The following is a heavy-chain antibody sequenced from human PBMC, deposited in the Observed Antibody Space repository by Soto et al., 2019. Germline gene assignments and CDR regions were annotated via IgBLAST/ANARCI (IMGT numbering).Heavy chain of an antibody. D-gene: IGHD3-10*01. CDR3: AREQNYGSGSYDY. CDR1: GFTFSTYT. J-gene: IGHJ4*02. Sequence: QVQLVESGGGVVQPGRSLRLSFAASGFTFSTYTLHWVRQAPGKGLEWVALISYAERNKYYADSVKGRFTISRDNSKNTLYLQMNSLRGDDTAVYYCAREQNYGSGSYDYWGQGTLVTVSS. V-gene: IGHV3-30*04. CDR2: ISYAERNK.